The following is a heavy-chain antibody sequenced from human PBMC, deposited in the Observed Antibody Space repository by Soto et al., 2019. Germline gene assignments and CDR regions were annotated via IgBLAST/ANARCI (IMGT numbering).Heavy chain of an antibody. J-gene: IGHJ4*02. CDR1: GGSISSSSYY. V-gene: IGHV4-39*01. CDR3: ARHISACWLLSSVFDY. CDR2: IYYSGST. D-gene: IGHD2-21*02. Sequence: QLQLQESGPGLVKPSETLSLTCTVSGGSISSSSYYWGWIRQPPGKGLEWIGRIYYSGSTYYNPSLKIRVTLPVDTSKNQSSLKLSSVTAADAAVYYCARHISACWLLSSVFDYWGQGTLVTVSS.